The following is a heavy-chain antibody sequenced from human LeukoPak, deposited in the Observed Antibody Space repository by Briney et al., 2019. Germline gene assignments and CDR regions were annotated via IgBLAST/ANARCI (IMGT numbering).Heavy chain of an antibody. CDR1: GYTFTSYD. CDR3: ARGIRDGHSYGPGS. Sequence: ASVTVSCKASGYTFTSYDINWVRQAPGQGLEWMGWMNPNSGNTGYAQKFQGRVTMTRNTSISTAYMELSSLRSEDTAVYYCARGIRDGHSYGPGSWGQGTLVTVSS. CDR2: MNPNSGNT. V-gene: IGHV1-8*01. D-gene: IGHD5-18*01. J-gene: IGHJ4*02.